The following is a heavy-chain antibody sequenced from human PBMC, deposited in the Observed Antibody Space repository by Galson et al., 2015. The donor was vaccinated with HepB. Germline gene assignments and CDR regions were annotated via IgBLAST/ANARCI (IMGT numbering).Heavy chain of an antibody. CDR2: TSRDSAYM. Sequence: SLRLSCATSGFTFSNYYMIWVRQAPGKGLEWVSSTSRDSAYMYYGDSVKGRFSVSRDNAKSSLYLQMNSLRTEDTAVYLCARDPPLGTPFDFWGQGTLVTVSS. J-gene: IGHJ4*02. V-gene: IGHV3-21*01. CDR1: GFTFSNYY. CDR3: ARDPPLGTPFDF. D-gene: IGHD7-27*01.